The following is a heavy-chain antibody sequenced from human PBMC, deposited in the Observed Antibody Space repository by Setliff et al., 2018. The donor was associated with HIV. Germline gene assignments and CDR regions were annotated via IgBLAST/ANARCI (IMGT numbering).Heavy chain of an antibody. D-gene: IGHD3-10*01. J-gene: IGHJ5*01. Sequence: GESLKISCKGSGFSFTSYWISWVRRMPGKGLEWMGRIDPADSYTHYSPSFQGHITISIDKSISSASLHWSSLRTSDTAIYYCARHFGYNPGWFDSWGQGTLVTVSS. V-gene: IGHV5-10-1*01. CDR2: IDPADSYT. CDR1: GFSFTSYW. CDR3: ARHFGYNPGWFDS.